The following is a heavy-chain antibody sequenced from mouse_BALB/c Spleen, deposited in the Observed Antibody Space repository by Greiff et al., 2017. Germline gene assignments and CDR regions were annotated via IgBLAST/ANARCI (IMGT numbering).Heavy chain of an antibody. CDR1: GFNIKDTY. Sequence: VQLQQSGAELVKPGASVKLSCTASGFNIKDTYMHWVKQRPEQGLEWIGRIDPANGNTKYDPKFQGKATITADTSSNTAYLQLSSLTSEDTAVYYCAPYGNYLYYFDYWGQGTTLTVSS. CDR3: APYGNYLYYFDY. J-gene: IGHJ2*01. CDR2: IDPANGNT. V-gene: IGHV14-3*02. D-gene: IGHD2-1*01.